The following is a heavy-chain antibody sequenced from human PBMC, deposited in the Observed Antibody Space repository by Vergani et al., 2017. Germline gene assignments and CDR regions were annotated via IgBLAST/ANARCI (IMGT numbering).Heavy chain of an antibody. J-gene: IGHJ1*01. CDR2: ISSGGGDI. V-gene: IGHV3-23*01. CDR3: TTAWGLLYLHGVYFQY. Sequence: EVQLLESGGGLVQPGGSRRLSCAGAGFTFDTYTMAYVRQAPGKGLEWVATISSGGGDIFYADSVKGRFTISRDNSKNTLFLQMNSLKDEDTAVYYCTTAWGLLYLHGVYFQYWGRGTLVSVSS. D-gene: IGHD2-8*02. CDR1: GFTFDTYT.